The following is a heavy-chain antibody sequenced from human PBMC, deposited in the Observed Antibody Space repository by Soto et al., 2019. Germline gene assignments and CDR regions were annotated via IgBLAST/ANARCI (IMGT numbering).Heavy chain of an antibody. CDR2: ISSSSSYI. D-gene: IGHD3-9*01. Sequence: EVKLVESGGGLVKPGGSLRLSCAASGFTFSSYSMNWVRQAPGKGLEWVSSISSSSSYIYYAYSVKGRFTISRDNAKNSLDLQMNSLRAEDTAVYYCARGFEYYDILTGYWGQGTLVTVSS. V-gene: IGHV3-21*01. CDR1: GFTFSSYS. CDR3: ARGFEYYDILTGY. J-gene: IGHJ4*02.